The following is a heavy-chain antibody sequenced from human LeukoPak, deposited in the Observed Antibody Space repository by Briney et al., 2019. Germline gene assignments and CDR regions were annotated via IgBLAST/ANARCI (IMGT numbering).Heavy chain of an antibody. CDR2: IYYSGNT. CDR3: ARVRVGGTFYYFDY. J-gene: IGHJ4*02. Sequence: SETLSLTCTVSGGSISSYYWNWIRQPPGKGLEWIGYIYYSGNTNYNPSLDSRATLSVDTSKNQFSLRLTSVTAADTAVYYCARVRVGGTFYYFDYWGQGTLVTVSS. CDR1: GGSISSYY. D-gene: IGHD2/OR15-2a*01. V-gene: IGHV4-59*01.